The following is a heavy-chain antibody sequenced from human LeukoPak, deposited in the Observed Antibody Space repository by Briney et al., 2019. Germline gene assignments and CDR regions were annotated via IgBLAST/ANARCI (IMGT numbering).Heavy chain of an antibody. CDR3: AGYQLLEEGDYYYYGMDV. CDR1: GYTFTSYG. CDR2: ISAYNGNT. J-gene: IGHJ6*02. V-gene: IGHV1-18*01. Sequence: ASVKVSCKASGYTFTSYGISWVRQAPGQGLEWMGWISAYNGNTNYAQKLQGRVTTTTDTSTSTAYMELRSLRSDDTAVYYCAGYQLLEEGDYYYYGMDVWGQGTTVTVSS. D-gene: IGHD2-2*01.